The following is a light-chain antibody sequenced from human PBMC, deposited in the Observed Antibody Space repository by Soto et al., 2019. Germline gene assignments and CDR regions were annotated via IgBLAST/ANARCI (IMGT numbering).Light chain of an antibody. CDR3: AAWDDILKGVV. CDR2: SNN. J-gene: IGLJ2*01. V-gene: IGLV1-44*01. CDR1: SSNIGSHT. Sequence: QPVLTQPPSASGTPGQRVTISCSGSSSNIGSHTVNWYQHLPGTAPNLLIYSNNQRPSGVPDRFSGSKSGTSASLAISGLQSEDEADYYCAAWDDILKGVVFGGGTKVTVL.